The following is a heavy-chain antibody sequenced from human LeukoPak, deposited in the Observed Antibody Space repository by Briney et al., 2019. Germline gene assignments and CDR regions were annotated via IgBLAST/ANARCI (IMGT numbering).Heavy chain of an antibody. CDR2: IYYSENT. V-gene: IGHV4-59*01. Sequence: SKTLSLTCTVSCGSISSYYWSWIRQPPGKGLEWIGYIYYSENTNYNPSLKSRVTISADTSKNQFSLKLSSVTAADTAVYYCARGGRTTGATVGCYYYYMDVWGKGTTVTVSS. CDR3: ARGGRTTGATVGCYYYYMDV. CDR1: CGSISSYY. D-gene: IGHD1-1*01. J-gene: IGHJ6*03.